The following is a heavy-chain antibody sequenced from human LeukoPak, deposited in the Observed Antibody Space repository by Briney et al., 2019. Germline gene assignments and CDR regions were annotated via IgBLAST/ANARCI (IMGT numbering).Heavy chain of an antibody. CDR3: ARDIGGGGYSYGSPDY. CDR1: GFTFSSYA. D-gene: IGHD5-18*01. V-gene: IGHV3-64*01. CDR2: ISSNGGST. Sequence: GGSLRLSCAASGFTFSSYAMHWVRQAPGKGLEYVSAISSNGGSTYYANSVKGRFTISRDNSKHTLYLQMGSLRAEDMAVYYCARDIGGGGYSYGSPDYWGQGTLVTVSS. J-gene: IGHJ4*02.